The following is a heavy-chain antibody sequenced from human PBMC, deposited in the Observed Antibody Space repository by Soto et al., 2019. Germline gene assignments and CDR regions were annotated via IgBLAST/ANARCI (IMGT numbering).Heavy chain of an antibody. J-gene: IGHJ6*02. CDR3: ARAYSGQLPRRADYYYALDV. CDR2: IGAARDP. Sequence: EVQLVESGGGSVQPGGSLRLSCTASGFPFSDYDMHWVRQASGKGLEWISTIGAARDPYYTGSVKGRFTISRENAKNSMFRQMNSVRAEDTAVYYCARAYSGQLPRRADYYYALDVWGQGTTVTVSS. D-gene: IGHD2-2*01. V-gene: IGHV3-13*05. CDR1: GFPFSDYD.